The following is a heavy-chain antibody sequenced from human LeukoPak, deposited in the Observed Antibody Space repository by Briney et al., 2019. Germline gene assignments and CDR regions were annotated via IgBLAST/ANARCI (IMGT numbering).Heavy chain of an antibody. CDR1: GFTFSDYY. J-gene: IGHJ4*02. CDR2: ISDFGDTI. V-gene: IGHV3-11*01. Sequence: TPGGSLRLSCTASGFTFSDYYMSWVRQAPGKELEWVSYISDFGDTIYYADSVKGRFTVSRDSVKKSVSLEMNSLRAEDTAVYYCTRLKAGNWGPGTLVTVSS. CDR3: TRLKAGN.